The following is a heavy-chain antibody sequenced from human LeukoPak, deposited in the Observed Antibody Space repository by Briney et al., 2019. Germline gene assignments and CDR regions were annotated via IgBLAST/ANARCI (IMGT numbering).Heavy chain of an antibody. CDR3: ARLGSYGGTMIDY. J-gene: IGHJ4*02. Sequence: PSETLSLTCTVSGGSICIYYWSWIRQPPGKGLEWIGYIYYSGSTNYNPSLKSRVTISVDTSKNQFSLKLSSVTAADTAVYYCARLGSYGGTMIDYWGQGTLVTVSS. V-gene: IGHV4-59*01. CDR1: GGSICIYY. D-gene: IGHD4-23*01. CDR2: IYYSGST.